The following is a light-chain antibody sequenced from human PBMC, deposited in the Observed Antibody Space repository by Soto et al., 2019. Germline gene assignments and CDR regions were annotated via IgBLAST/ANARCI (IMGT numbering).Light chain of an antibody. CDR1: SSDIGNYDF. V-gene: IGLV2-14*01. CDR3: SSYTTRTSFII. CDR2: EVS. Sequence: SVLTQPASVSGSPGQSITISCTGTSSDIGNYDFVSWYQQVPGTAPKAMIYEVSSRPSGVSNRFPGSKSGNTASLTISGLQAEDEAYYYCSSYTTRTSFIIFGGGTKLTV. J-gene: IGLJ2*01.